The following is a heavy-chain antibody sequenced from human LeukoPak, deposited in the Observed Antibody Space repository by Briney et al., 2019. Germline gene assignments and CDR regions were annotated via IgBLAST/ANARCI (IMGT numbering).Heavy chain of an antibody. Sequence: PGGSLRLSCAASGFTFSSYSMNWVRQAPGKGLEWVSSISSSSSYIYYADSVKGRFTISRDNAKNSLYLQMNSLRAEDTAVYYCARDYTMIRYYFDYWGPGTPVTVSS. D-gene: IGHD3-22*01. CDR2: ISSSSSYI. V-gene: IGHV3-21*01. CDR3: ARDYTMIRYYFDY. CDR1: GFTFSSYS. J-gene: IGHJ4*02.